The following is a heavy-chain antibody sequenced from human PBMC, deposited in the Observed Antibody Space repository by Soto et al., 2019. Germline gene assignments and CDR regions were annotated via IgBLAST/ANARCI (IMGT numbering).Heavy chain of an antibody. J-gene: IGHJ4*02. CDR2: IYYRGST. CDR3: ARDDLASGVHSN. V-gene: IGHV4-61*01. Sequence: SRALSLTCTGSAGSVKSGSDYLSCIRQPPGTGLEWIGYIYYRGSTTYNPSLTSRVTISVDTSKNQFSLKLSPVTAADTAVDDWARDDLASGVHSNWARGTSDPVSS. D-gene: IGHD2-15*01. CDR1: AGSVKSGSDY.